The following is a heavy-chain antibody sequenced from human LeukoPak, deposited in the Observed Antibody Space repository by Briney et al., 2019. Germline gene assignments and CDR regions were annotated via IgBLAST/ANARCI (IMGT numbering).Heavy chain of an antibody. CDR1: GFTFSTYA. V-gene: IGHV3-23*01. CDR3: AKDCCGNGYDYYYFYGIDV. J-gene: IGHJ6*02. Sequence: GGSLRLSCAASGFTFSTYAMTWVRQAPGKGLEWVSAISGSGDSTYFADSVKGRFTISRDNSKNTLYLQMNSLRAEDTAVYYCAKDCCGNGYDYYYFYGIDVWGQGTTVTVSS. D-gene: IGHD5-12*01. CDR2: ISGSGDST.